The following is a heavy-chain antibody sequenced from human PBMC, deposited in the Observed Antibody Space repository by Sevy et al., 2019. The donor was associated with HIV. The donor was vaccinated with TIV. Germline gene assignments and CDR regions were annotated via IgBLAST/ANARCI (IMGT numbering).Heavy chain of an antibody. V-gene: IGHV3-74*01. CDR1: GFTLSNHW. J-gene: IGHJ4*02. Sequence: GGSLRLSCAASGFTLSNHWMHWVRQAPGKGLVWVSHINGDGSETNYADFVKGRFTVSRDNAKNTLYLQMTSLTDEDTGLYYCAREEGSTDCWGQGTLVIVSS. CDR3: AREEGSTDC. CDR2: INGDGSET.